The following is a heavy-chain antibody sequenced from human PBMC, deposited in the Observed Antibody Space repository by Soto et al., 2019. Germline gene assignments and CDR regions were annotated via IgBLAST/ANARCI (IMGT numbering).Heavy chain of an antibody. CDR1: GFTFSSHV. D-gene: IGHD2-15*01. CDR2: ISGTGGT. CDR3: AKDRRGAYCSGGICYSPDY. Sequence: EVQLWESGGGLVQPGGSLRLSCAVSGFTFSSHVMSWVRQAPGKGLEWVSAISGTGGTYYADSVKGRFTISRDNSKNALYLQMNTLRDAHTAGDYCAKDRRGAYCSGGICYSPDYWGQGTLVIVSS. J-gene: IGHJ4*02. V-gene: IGHV3-23*01.